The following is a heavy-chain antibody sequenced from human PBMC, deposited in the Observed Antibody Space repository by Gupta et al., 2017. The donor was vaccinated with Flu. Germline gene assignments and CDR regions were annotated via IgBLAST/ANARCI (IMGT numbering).Heavy chain of an antibody. CDR2: ISTTSAYI. V-gene: IGHV3-21*01. D-gene: IGHD4-17*01. CDR3: ARGGNYGEIDF. CDR1: GFTFRGYA. Sequence: EVHLVESGGGLVKAGGSLRLSCAASGFTFRGYAMQWVRQAPGKGLDWVSSISTTSAYIFQADSVKGRFTVSRDNAKNSLYLDMNSLRVEDTAVYYCARGGNYGEIDFWGQGTLVTVSS. J-gene: IGHJ4*02.